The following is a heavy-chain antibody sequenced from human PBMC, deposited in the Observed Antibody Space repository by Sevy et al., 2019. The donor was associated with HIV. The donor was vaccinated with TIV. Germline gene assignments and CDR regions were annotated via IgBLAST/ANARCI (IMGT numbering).Heavy chain of an antibody. CDR3: TRDKNPPLDY. Sequence: GGSLRLSCTGSGFTFGDYAMSWFRQAPGRGLEWVGFIRSEDYGGTTAYAASVEGRFTISRDDSKSVAYLQMNSLKTEDTAVYYCTRDKNPPLDYWGQGTLVTVSS. V-gene: IGHV3-49*03. CDR2: IRSEDYGGTT. J-gene: IGHJ4*02. CDR1: GFTFGDYA.